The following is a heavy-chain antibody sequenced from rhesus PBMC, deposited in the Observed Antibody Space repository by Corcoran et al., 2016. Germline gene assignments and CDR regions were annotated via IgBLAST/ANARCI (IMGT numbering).Heavy chain of an antibody. J-gene: IGHJ4*01. CDR2: IYGSGGDT. D-gene: IGHD6-31*01. CDR3: AREVIAAAGMDY. V-gene: IGHV4-106*01. CDR1: GGSISDDYY. Sequence: QVQLQESGPGLVKPSETLSLTCAVSGGSISDDYYWSWIRQPPGQGLEWIGYIYGSGGDTNYNPSLKNRVTISIDTSKNQFSLKLSSVTAADTAVYYCAREVIAAAGMDYWGQGVLVTVCS.